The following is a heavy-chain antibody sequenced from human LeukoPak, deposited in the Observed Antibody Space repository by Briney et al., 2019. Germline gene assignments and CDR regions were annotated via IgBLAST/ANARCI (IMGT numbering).Heavy chain of an antibody. V-gene: IGHV3-21*01. CDR2: ISSSSSYI. Sequence: GGSLRLSCAASGFTFSSYSMNWVRQAPGKGVEWVSSISSSSSYIYYADSVKGRFTISRDNAKNSLYLQMNSLRAEDTAVYYCARENLDAFDIWGQGTMVTVSS. CDR1: GFTFSSYS. CDR3: ARENLDAFDI. J-gene: IGHJ3*02.